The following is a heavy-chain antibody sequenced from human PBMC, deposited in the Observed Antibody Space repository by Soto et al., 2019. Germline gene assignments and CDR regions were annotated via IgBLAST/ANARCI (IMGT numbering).Heavy chain of an antibody. CDR2: INAGNGNT. CDR3: ARPQGIAVAGTPFDP. CDR1: GYTFTSYA. Sequence: GASVKVSCKASGYTFTSYAMHWVRQAPGQRLEWMGWINAGNGNTKYSQKFQGRVTITRDTSASTAYMELSSLRSEDTAVYYCARPQGIAVAGTPFDPWGQGTLVTVSS. V-gene: IGHV1-3*01. D-gene: IGHD6-19*01. J-gene: IGHJ5*02.